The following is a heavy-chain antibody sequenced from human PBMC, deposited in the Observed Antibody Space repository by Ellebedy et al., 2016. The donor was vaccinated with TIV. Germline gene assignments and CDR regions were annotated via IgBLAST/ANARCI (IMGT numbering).Heavy chain of an antibody. CDR2: IYYSGST. CDR1: GGSISSGSHY. D-gene: IGHD2-2*01. J-gene: IGHJ6*03. CDR3: ARESTGIVAVPGAKYYYHYMDV. Sequence: SETLSLXXTVSGGSISSGSHYWTCIRQHPGKGLEWIAYIYYSGSTNYNPSLASRATISVDTSKNQFSLKLNYVTAADTAIYYCARESTGIVAVPGAKYYYHYMDVWGKGTTVTVSS. V-gene: IGHV4-31*03.